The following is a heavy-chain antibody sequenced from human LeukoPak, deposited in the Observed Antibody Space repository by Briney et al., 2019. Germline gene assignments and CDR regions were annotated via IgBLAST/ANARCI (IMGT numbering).Heavy chain of an antibody. Sequence: SETLSLTCAVSGGSFSGYYWSWIRQPPGKGLEWIGEINHSGSTNYNPSLKSRVTISVDTSKNQFSLKLSSVTAADTAVYYCAKGYPRAFDIWGQGTMVTVSS. CDR3: AKGYPRAFDI. J-gene: IGHJ3*02. CDR1: GGSFSGYY. D-gene: IGHD5-18*01. CDR2: INHSGST. V-gene: IGHV4-34*01.